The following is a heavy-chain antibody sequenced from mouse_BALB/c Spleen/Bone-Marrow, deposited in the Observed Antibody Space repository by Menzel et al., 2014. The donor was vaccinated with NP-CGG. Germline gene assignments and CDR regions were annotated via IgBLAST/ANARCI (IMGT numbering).Heavy chain of an antibody. CDR1: GYSITSGYT. J-gene: IGHJ2*01. Sequence: VQLQQSGPDLVRPSQSLSLNCTVTGYSITSGYTWHWIRQFPGNKLEWMGDIHYSGGANYNPSLKSRISITRDTSKNHFFLQLNSVTTEDTATYYCARGGLDFDYWGQGATLTVSS. CDR3: ARGGLDFDY. CDR2: IHYSGGA. D-gene: IGHD3-3*01. V-gene: IGHV3-1*02.